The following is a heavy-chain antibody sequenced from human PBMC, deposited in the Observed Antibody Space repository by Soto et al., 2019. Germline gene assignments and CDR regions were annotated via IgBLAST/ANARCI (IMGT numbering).Heavy chain of an antibody. D-gene: IGHD6-19*01. Sequence: QVQLQESGPRLVKPSETLSPTCTVSGGSISSYYWNWIRQPPGKGLQWIGYIYSSGSTMYNPSLKSRVTMSVDTSKNQFSLKLNSVTAADTAVYYCARDLGGWYWFDPWGQGTLVTVSS. CDR3: ARDLGGWYWFDP. CDR2: IYSSGST. CDR1: GGSISSYY. J-gene: IGHJ5*02. V-gene: IGHV4-59*01.